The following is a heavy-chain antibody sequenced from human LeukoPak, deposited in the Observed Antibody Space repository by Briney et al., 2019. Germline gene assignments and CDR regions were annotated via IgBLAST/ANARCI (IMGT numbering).Heavy chain of an antibody. CDR3: ARDMGPYGGSPGAS. CDR1: GFTFSGYW. D-gene: IGHD4-23*01. J-gene: IGHJ5*02. Sequence: GGSLRHSCAASGFTFSGYWMHWVRQAPGKGLVWVSRVATGGTGPSYADSVKGRFTISRDNAKNTLYLQMNSLSAEDTAVYFCARDMGPYGGSPGASWSQGTLVTVSS. V-gene: IGHV3-74*01. CDR2: VATGGTGP.